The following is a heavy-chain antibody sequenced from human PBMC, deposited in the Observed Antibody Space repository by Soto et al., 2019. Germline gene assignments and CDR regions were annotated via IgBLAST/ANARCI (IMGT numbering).Heavy chain of an antibody. CDR3: TRAEGVPAQH. V-gene: IGHV4-30-2*01. J-gene: IGHJ4*02. CDR2: IYHSGRT. CDR1: GCSIICGGYY. Sequence: QLQLQESGSGLVKPSQTLSLTCAVSGCSIICGGYYWSWIRQPPGKGLEWIGYIYHSGRTFYNPSRDRRDTSPVERSNAQSTRTRRCITVPAAAVYGCTRAEGVPAQHWGQGTLVTVSS. D-gene: IGHD2-2*01.